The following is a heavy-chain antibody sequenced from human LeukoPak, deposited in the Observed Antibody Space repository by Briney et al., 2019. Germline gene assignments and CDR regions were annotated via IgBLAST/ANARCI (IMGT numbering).Heavy chain of an antibody. CDR2: ISSRSSTI. CDR3: ARDRPVEMATRALGY. Sequence: GGSLRLSCVVSGFTFSSFSMNWVRQAPGKGLEWISYISSRSSTIYYADSVKGRFNISRENAKNSLYLQMNSLRDEDTAVYYCARDRPVEMATRALGYWGQGTLVTVSP. J-gene: IGHJ4*02. V-gene: IGHV3-48*02. CDR1: GFTFSSFS. D-gene: IGHD5-24*01.